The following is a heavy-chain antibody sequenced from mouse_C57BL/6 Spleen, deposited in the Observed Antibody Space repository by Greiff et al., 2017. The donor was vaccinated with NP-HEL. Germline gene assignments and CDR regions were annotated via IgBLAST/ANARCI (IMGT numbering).Heavy chain of an antibody. V-gene: IGHV1-69*01. CDR1: GYTFTSYW. CDR3: VSSYYYGSSLYWYFDV. CDR2: IDPSDSYT. Sequence: VQLQQPGAELVMPGASVKLSCKASGYTFTSYWMHWVKQRPGQGLEWIGEIDPSDSYTNYNQKFKGKSTLTVDKSSSTAYMQLSSLTSEDSAVYYCVSSYYYGSSLYWYFDVWGTGTTVTVSS. J-gene: IGHJ1*03. D-gene: IGHD1-1*01.